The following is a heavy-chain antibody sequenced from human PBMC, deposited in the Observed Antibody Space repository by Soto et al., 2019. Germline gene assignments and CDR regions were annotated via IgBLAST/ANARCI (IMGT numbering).Heavy chain of an antibody. CDR2: ISATGGST. J-gene: IGHJ4*02. Sequence: GGSLRLSCAASGFTFNNYAMNWVRQAPGKGLEWVATISATGGSTYYADSVKGRFTISRDNSKNTLYLQMNGLRVEDTAVYYCAKDRLAGNFEYWGQGTQVTVSS. V-gene: IGHV3-23*01. CDR3: AKDRLAGNFEY. CDR1: GFTFNNYA.